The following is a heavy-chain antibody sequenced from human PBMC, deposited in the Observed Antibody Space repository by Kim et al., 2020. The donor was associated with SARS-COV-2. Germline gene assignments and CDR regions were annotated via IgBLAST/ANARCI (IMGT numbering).Heavy chain of an antibody. D-gene: IGHD4-4*01. CDR3: ARGPNYSPFDY. Sequence: IYYADSVGCRFTISRDNDKSSLYLQMNSLRAEDTAVYYCARGPNYSPFDYWGQGTLVTVSS. V-gene: IGHV3-48*03. CDR2: I. J-gene: IGHJ4*02.